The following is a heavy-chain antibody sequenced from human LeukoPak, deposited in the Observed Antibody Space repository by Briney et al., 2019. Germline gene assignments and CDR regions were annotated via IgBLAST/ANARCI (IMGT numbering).Heavy chain of an antibody. CDR1: GGSISSSNW. V-gene: IGHV4-4*02. CDR2: IYHSGST. D-gene: IGHD1-26*01. Sequence: SETLSLTCAVSGGSISSSNWWSWVHQPPGKGLEWIGEIYHSGSTNYNPSLKSRVTISVDKSKNQFSLKLSSVTAADTAVYYCARTPSGSYRYYFDYWGQGTLVTVSS. J-gene: IGHJ4*02. CDR3: ARTPSGSYRYYFDY.